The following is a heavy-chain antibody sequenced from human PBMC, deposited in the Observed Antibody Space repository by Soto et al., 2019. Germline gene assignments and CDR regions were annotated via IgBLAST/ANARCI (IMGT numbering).Heavy chain of an antibody. V-gene: IGHV4-59*12. J-gene: IGHJ4*02. CDR2: IYYSGRT. Sequence: SETLSLTCTVSGGSISSYYWSWIRQPPGKGLEWIGYIYYSGRTNYNPSLKSRVTISVDTSKNQFSLKLNSVTAADTAVYYCARSPMGLLFRYYFDYWGRGTLVTVSS. CDR3: ARSPMGLLFRYYFDY. D-gene: IGHD2-21*02. CDR1: GGSISSYY.